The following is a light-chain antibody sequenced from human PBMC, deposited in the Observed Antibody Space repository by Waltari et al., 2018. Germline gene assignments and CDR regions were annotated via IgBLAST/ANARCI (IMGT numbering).Light chain of an antibody. Sequence: SALTQLASVSGSLGQSISISCFGTSNNVGVYNYVSWFQRCAGKAPKLILYEVTNRPSGISNRFSGSKSGNTASLTISGLQADDEADYYCSSYTASSTWVFGGGTKLTVL. V-gene: IGLV2-14*01. CDR3: SSYTASSTWV. J-gene: IGLJ3*02. CDR2: EVT. CDR1: SNNVGVYNY.